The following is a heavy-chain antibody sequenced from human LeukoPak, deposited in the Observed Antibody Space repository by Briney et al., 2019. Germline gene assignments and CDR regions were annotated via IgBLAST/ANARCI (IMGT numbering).Heavy chain of an antibody. V-gene: IGHV1-2*02. CDR1: GYTFTSYG. Sequence: GASVKVSCKASGYTFTSYGISWVRQAPGQGLEWMGWINPNSGGTNYAQKFQGRVTMTRDTSISTAYMELSRLRSDDTAVYYCARALKLWFDAFDIWGQGTMVTVSS. D-gene: IGHD3-10*01. CDR2: INPNSGGT. J-gene: IGHJ3*02. CDR3: ARALKLWFDAFDI.